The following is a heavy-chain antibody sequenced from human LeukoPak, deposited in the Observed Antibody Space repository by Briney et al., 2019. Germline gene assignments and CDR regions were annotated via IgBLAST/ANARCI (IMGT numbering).Heavy chain of an antibody. CDR2: IYPGDSET. Sequence: GESLKISCKASGYRFNNYWIGWVRQMPGKGLEWMGIIYPGDSETKYSPSFQGQVTISADKSISTVYLQWNSLKAPDTAMYYCARTEYSSYYYYYMDVWGKGTTVTVSS. D-gene: IGHD3-22*01. CDR3: ARTEYSSYYYYYMDV. V-gene: IGHV5-51*01. CDR1: GYRFNNYW. J-gene: IGHJ6*03.